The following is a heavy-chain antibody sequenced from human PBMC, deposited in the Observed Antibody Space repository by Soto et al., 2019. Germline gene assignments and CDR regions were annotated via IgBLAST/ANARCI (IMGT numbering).Heavy chain of an antibody. D-gene: IGHD6-13*01. CDR2: ISSSSSYI. Sequence: EVQLVESGGGLVKPGGSLRLSCAASGFTFSSYSMNWVRQAPGKGLEWVSSISSSSSYIYYADSVKGRFTISRDNAKNSLYLQMNSLRAEDTAVYYCARYSSSWDNWFDPWGQGTLVTVSS. J-gene: IGHJ5*02. CDR1: GFTFSSYS. CDR3: ARYSSSWDNWFDP. V-gene: IGHV3-21*01.